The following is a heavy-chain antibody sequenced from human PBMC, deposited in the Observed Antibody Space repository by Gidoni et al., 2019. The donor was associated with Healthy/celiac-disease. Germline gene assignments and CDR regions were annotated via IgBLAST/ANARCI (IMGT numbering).Heavy chain of an antibody. CDR1: GFTFSSYA. Sequence: QVQLVESGGGVVQPGRSLRLFCAASGFTFSSYAMHWVRQAPGKGLEWVAVISYDGSNKYSADSVKGRFTISRDNSKNTLYLQMNSLRAEDTAVYYCARGVEIFDYWGQGTLVTVSS. CDR2: ISYDGSNK. CDR3: ARGVEIFDY. J-gene: IGHJ4*02. V-gene: IGHV3-30-3*01. D-gene: IGHD2-15*01.